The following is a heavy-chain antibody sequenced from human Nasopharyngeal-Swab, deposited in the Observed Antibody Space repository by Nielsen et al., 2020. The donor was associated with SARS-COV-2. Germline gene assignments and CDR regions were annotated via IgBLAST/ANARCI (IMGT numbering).Heavy chain of an antibody. D-gene: IGHD6-13*01. CDR3: ASLSSSSWFFDY. CDR2: IKQDGSEK. CDR1: GFTFSSYW. J-gene: IGHJ4*02. Sequence: GGSLRLSCAASGFTFSSYWMSWVRQDQGKGLEWVANIKQDGSEKYYVDSVKGRFTISRDNAKNSLYLQMNSLRAEDTAVYYCASLSSSSWFFDYWGQGTLVTVSS. V-gene: IGHV3-7*01.